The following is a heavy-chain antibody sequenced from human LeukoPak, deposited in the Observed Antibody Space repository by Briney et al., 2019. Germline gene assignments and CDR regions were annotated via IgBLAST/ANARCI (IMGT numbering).Heavy chain of an antibody. D-gene: IGHD3-10*01. CDR1: GFTFSSHA. Sequence: GGSLRLSCAASGFTFSSHAVTWVRQAPGKGLEWVASITGSGSATYYADSAKGRFTISRDNSKNTLYLQMNSLRAEDTAVYYCARDSTYYYDSGSSGPHYFDYWGQGTLVTVSS. CDR2: ITGSGSAT. CDR3: ARDSTYYYDSGSSGPHYFDY. V-gene: IGHV3-23*01. J-gene: IGHJ4*02.